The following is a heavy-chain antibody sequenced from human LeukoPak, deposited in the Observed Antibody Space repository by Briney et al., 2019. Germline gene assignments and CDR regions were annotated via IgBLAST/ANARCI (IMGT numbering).Heavy chain of an antibody. Sequence: GGSLRRSCSASGFIYSSSAMHWVRQAPGKGLEYVSAISDSGGSTYYADSVKGRFTISRDNSKNTLHLQMSSLRAEDTAVYYCVKATTGTTKGWFDPWGQGTLVTVSS. CDR1: GFIYSSSA. V-gene: IGHV3-64D*06. CDR3: VKATTGTTKGWFDP. CDR2: ISDSGGST. D-gene: IGHD1-1*01. J-gene: IGHJ5*02.